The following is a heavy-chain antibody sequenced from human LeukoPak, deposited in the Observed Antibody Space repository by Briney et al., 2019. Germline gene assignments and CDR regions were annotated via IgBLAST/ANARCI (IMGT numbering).Heavy chain of an antibody. J-gene: IGHJ4*02. D-gene: IGHD2-15*01. Sequence: SETLSLTCAVYGGSFSGYYWSWIRQPPGKGLEWIGEINHSGSTNYNPSLKSRVTISVDTSKNQFSLKLSSVTAADTAVYYCARHDPFIVVVVAATPGPFDYWGQGTLVTVSS. CDR3: ARHDPFIVVVVAATPGPFDY. CDR1: GGSFSGYY. V-gene: IGHV4-34*01. CDR2: INHSGST.